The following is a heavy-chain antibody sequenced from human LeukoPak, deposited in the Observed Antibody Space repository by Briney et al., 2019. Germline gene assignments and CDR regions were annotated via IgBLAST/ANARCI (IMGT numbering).Heavy chain of an antibody. CDR3: ARDFKFPFNYSDKSAYLGSWFDP. J-gene: IGHJ5*02. D-gene: IGHD3-22*01. V-gene: IGHV4-31*03. CDR1: GGSISSGGYY. Sequence: SETLPLTCTVSGGSISSGGYYWSWIRQHPGKGLEWIGYIYYSGSTYYNPSLKSRVTIAVDTSKNQFSLKLSSVTAADTAVYYCARDFKFPFNYSDKSAYLGSWFDPWGQGALFSASS. CDR2: IYYSGST.